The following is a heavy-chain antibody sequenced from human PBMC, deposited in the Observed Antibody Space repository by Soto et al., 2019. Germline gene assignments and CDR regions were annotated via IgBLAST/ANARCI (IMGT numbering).Heavy chain of an antibody. CDR1: GWGYTSRL. J-gene: IGHJ6*02. D-gene: IGHD1-1*01. Sequence: PVVSRKMCGQCSGWGYTSRLIALVREASGKGVEWGGRIDPSDSYTNYSPSFQGRVTISADRSISTAFLQWSSLEASDTAIYYCARRLSGPKEEYNAYYFYGLDVWGQGTTVTVSS. CDR2: IDPSDSYT. CDR3: ARRLSGPKEEYNAYYFYGLDV. V-gene: IGHV5-10-1*01.